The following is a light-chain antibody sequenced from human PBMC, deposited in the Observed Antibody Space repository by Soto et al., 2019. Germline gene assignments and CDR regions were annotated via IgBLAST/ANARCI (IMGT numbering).Light chain of an antibody. CDR3: QQANSFPLT. V-gene: IGKV1-12*01. J-gene: IGKJ4*01. CDR2: AAS. Sequence: DIQMPQSPSSVSASLGDRVTITCRASQAISSRLAWYQQKPGKAPKLLIYAASSLQSGVPSRFRGSGSGTDFTLTISSLQPEDFATYSCQQANSFPLTFGGGTMVEIK. CDR1: QAISSR.